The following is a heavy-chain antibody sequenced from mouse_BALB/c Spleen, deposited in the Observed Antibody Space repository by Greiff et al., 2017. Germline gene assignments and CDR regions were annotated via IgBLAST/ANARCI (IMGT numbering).Heavy chain of an antibody. V-gene: IGHV1-20*02. Sequence: EVQGVESGPELVKPGASVKISCKASGYSFTGYFMNWVMQSHGKSLEWIGRINPYNGDTFYNQKFKGKATLTVDKSSSTAHMELRSLASEDSAVYYCARDCRYGFAYWGQGTLVTVSA. D-gene: IGHD2-14*01. CDR2: INPYNGDT. CDR1: GYSFTGYF. CDR3: ARDCRYGFAY. J-gene: IGHJ3*01.